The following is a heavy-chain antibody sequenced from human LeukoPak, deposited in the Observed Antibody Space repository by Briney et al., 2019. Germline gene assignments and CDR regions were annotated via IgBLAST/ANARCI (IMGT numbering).Heavy chain of an antibody. D-gene: IGHD3-10*01. CDR1: GGSIRSSDYD. J-gene: IGHJ5*02. CDR3: ARHYGP. CDR2: MYDSGST. Sequence: SETLSLTCTVSGGSIRSSDYDWGWIREREGKGLGWIGSMYDSGSTYYNRALKSRLTICVGTAKNQFSLKLNSVTAADTAVYYCARHYGPWGQGTLVTVSS. V-gene: IGHV4-39*01.